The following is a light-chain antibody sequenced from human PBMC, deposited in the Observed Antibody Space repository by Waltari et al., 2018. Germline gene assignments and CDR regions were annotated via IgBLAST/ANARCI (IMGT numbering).Light chain of an antibody. CDR3: QQSFDTPPT. Sequence: DIQMTQSPSSLSASIGDRVTVTCRASQSIASYLHWYQQRPGRAPKLLIYAASSLQSGVPARFSGSASGTDFTLTISMLQPEDFATYYCQQSFDTPPTFGQGTRVEIK. V-gene: IGKV1-39*01. CDR2: AAS. CDR1: QSIASY. J-gene: IGKJ1*01.